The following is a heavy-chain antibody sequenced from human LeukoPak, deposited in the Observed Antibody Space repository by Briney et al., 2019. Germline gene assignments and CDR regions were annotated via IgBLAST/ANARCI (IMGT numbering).Heavy chain of an antibody. CDR1: GGSFSGYY. CDR2: INHSGST. CDR3: ARGPPWYDFWSGYFHYYYYMDV. J-gene: IGHJ6*03. Sequence: SETLSLTCAVYGGSFSGYYWSWIRQPPGKGLEWIGEINHSGSTNYNPSLKSRVTISVEPSKTQFSLKLGSVTAAATAVYYCARGPPWYDFWSGYFHYYYYMDVWGKGTTVTISS. V-gene: IGHV4-34*01. D-gene: IGHD3-3*01.